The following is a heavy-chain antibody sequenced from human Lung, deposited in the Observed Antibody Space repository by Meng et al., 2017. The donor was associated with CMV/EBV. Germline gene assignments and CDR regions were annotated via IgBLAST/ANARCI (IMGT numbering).Heavy chain of an antibody. CDR1: GFTFSNYA. J-gene: IGHJ5*02. CDR3: AKDSTYSA. V-gene: IGHV3-23*03. CDR2: SYAGGRSA. D-gene: IGHD6-13*01. Sequence: GGSXRLSCAASGFTFSNYAMSWVRQAPAKGLEWVAVSYAGGRSASYAESVKGRFTIFRDGSKKTVYLEMNSLRTEDTALYYCAKDSTYSAWGQGTLVNVSS.